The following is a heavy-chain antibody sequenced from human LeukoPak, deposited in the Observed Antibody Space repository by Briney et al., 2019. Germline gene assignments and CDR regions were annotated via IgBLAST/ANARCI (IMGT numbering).Heavy chain of an antibody. Sequence: PGGSLRLSCAASGFTFSSYAMSWVRQAPGKGLEWVSAISGSGGSTYYADSVKGRFTISRDNSKNTLYLQMNGLRAEDTAVYYCAKLGYCSSTSCYGYGYWGQGTLVTVS. CDR1: GFTFSSYA. D-gene: IGHD2-2*01. J-gene: IGHJ4*02. CDR3: AKLGYCSSTSCYGYGY. V-gene: IGHV3-23*01. CDR2: ISGSGGST.